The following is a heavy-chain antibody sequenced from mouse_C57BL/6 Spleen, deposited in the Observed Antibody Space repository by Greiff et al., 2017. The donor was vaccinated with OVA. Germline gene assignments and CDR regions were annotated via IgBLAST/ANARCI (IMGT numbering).Heavy chain of an antibody. V-gene: IGHV8-12*01. J-gene: IGHJ1*03. CDR3: ARTPIYYYGSSYVNWYFDV. CDR2: IYWDDDK. Sequence: QVTLKVSGPGILQSSQTLSLTCSFSGFSLSTSGMGVRWIRQPSGKGLEWLAHIYWDDDKRYNPSLKSRLTISKDTSRNQVFLKITSVDTADTATYYCARTPIYYYGSSYVNWYFDVWGTGTTVTVSS. D-gene: IGHD1-1*01. CDR1: GFSLSTSGMG.